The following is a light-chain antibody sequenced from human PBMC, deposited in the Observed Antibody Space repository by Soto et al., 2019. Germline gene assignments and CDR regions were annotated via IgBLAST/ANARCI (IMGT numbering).Light chain of an antibody. J-gene: IGKJ5*01. CDR3: QQYDDSIT. V-gene: IGKV3-20*01. Sequence: EIVLTQSPDTLSLSPGESATLSCRASQSVSSSYLAWYQRKPGRAPRLLIYGASNRATGIPDRFSGSGSGTDFTLTISRLEPEDFAVFYCQQYDDSITFGQGTRL. CDR1: QSVSSSY. CDR2: GAS.